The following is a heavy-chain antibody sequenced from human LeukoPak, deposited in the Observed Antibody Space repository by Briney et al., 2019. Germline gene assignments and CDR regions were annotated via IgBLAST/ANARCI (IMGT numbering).Heavy chain of an antibody. CDR2: ISSNGGST. V-gene: IGHV3-64D*06. J-gene: IGHJ4*02. CDR1: GFTFSSYA. D-gene: IGHD2-2*01. CDR3: ARDHCSSTSCYAFDY. Sequence: TGGSLRLSCSASGFTFSSYAMDWVRQAPGKGLEYVSAISSNGGSTYYADSVKGRFTISRDNSKNTLYLQMSSLRAEDTAVYYCARDHCSSTSCYAFDYWGQGTLVTVSS.